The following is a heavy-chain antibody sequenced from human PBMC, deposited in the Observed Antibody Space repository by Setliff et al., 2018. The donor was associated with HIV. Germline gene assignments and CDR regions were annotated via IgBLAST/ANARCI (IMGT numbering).Heavy chain of an antibody. CDR3: ARDMAVAVDV. D-gene: IGHD6-19*01. CDR1: GGPVSDGRSF. Sequence: LSLTCSVSGGPVSDGRSFWSWIRQPAGKRLEWIGRIYPSGNTDYNPSLKSRVTISVDTSKNQFSLRLTSVTAADTAMYYCARDMAVAVDVWGKGTTVTVSS. V-gene: IGHV4-61*02. CDR2: IYPSGNT. J-gene: IGHJ6*04.